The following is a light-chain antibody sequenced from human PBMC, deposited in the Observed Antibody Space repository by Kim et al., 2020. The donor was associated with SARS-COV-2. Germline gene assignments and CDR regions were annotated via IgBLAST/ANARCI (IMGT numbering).Light chain of an antibody. J-gene: IGLJ2*01. CDR1: KLGDKY. CDR2: QDS. Sequence: SYELTQPPSVSVTPGQTASITCSGDKLGDKYACWYHQKPGQAPVLVIYQDSKRPSGIPERFSGSNSGNTATLTISGTQARDEADYYCQAWDSSTAVFGGGTQLTVL. V-gene: IGLV3-1*01. CDR3: QAWDSSTAV.